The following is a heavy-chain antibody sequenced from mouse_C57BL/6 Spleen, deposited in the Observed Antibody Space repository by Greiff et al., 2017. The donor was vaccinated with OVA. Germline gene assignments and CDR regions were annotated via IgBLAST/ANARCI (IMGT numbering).Heavy chain of an antibody. CDR3: ARSWDY. CDR1: GYPFPGSW. J-gene: IGHJ4*01. CDR2: ILPGSGST. Sequence: QVQLQQSGAELMKPGASGRLSCKVTGYPFPGSWLEGVKRRPGQGLEGIGEILPGSGSTNYNEKFKGKATFTADTSSNTAYMQLSSLTTEDSAIYYWARSWDYWGQGTSVTVSS. V-gene: IGHV1-9*01.